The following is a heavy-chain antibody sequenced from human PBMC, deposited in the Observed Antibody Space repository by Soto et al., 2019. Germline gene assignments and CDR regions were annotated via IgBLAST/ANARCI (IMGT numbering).Heavy chain of an antibody. CDR3: ARRYGASFDY. CDR1: GDSITSGGYY. Sequence: SETLSLTCNVSGDSITSGGYYWSWIRQQPGKGLEWIGYVYHSGSTYYNPSLKSRVTISLDTSKNQFSLKLSSVTAADTAVYYCARRYGASFDYWGPGTLVTVSS. CDR2: VYHSGST. V-gene: IGHV4-31*03. D-gene: IGHD4-17*01. J-gene: IGHJ4*02.